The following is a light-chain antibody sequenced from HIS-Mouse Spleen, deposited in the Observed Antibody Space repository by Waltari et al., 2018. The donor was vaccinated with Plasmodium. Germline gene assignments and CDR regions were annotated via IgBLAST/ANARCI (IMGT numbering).Light chain of an antibody. J-gene: IGLJ2*01. CDR2: EVS. CDR3: SSYAGSNNLV. V-gene: IGLV2-8*01. Sequence: QSALTQPPPASGSPRPSVTISCTGTRSSVGGYHYVPWYQQHPGQAPKLMIYEVSKRPSGVPDRFSGSKSGNTASLTVSGLQAEDEADYYCSSYAGSNNLVFGGGTKLTVL. CDR1: RSSVGGYHY.